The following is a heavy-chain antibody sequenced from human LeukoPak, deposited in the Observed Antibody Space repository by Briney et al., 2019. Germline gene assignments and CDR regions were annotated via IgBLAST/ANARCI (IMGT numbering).Heavy chain of an antibody. CDR2: IYYSGST. V-gene: IGHV4-39*01. Sequence: PSETLSLTCTVSGGSVSSSSYYWGWLRQPPMKGLDGIGSIYYSGSTEYTSTLKSRVTMSVDTSRNQFSLKLSSVTASATAVYYCARHQSYGSGTYSAPFDNWGQGSLVTVSS. CDR1: GGSVSSSSYY. J-gene: IGHJ4*02. CDR3: ARHQSYGSGTYSAPFDN. D-gene: IGHD3-10*01.